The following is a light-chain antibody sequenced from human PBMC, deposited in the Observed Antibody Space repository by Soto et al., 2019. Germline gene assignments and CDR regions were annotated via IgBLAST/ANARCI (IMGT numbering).Light chain of an antibody. CDR3: AKWDDTLTVYV. CDR1: NSRSGSNY. J-gene: IGLJ1*01. V-gene: IGLV1-47*01. CDR2: RND. Sequence: QSVLPQPPSASGTPGQRVTISCSTSNSRSGSNYVYWYQQLPGAAPKLLIYRNDQRPSGVPDRFSGSKSGTSASLAISALRSEDEGDYFCAKWDDTLTVYVSGSGTKLTVL.